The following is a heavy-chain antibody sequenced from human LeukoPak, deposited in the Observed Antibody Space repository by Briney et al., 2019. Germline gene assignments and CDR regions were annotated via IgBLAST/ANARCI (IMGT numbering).Heavy chain of an antibody. CDR2: IYYSGST. CDR3: ARGYYDYVWGSYRYGRNWFDP. J-gene: IGHJ5*02. D-gene: IGHD3-16*02. V-gene: IGHV4-59*12. CDR1: GGSISSYY. Sequence: PSETLSLTCTVSGGSISSYYWSWVRQPPGKGLEWIGYIYYSGSTNYNPSLKSRVTISVDTSKNQFSLNLNSVTAADTAVYYCARGYYDYVWGSYRYGRNWFDPWGQGTLVTVSS.